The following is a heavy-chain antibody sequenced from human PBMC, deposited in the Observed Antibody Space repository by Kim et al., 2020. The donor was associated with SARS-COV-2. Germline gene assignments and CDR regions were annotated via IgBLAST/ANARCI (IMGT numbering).Heavy chain of an antibody. D-gene: IGHD3-22*01. Sequence: YNPSLKSRVTMSVDTSKNQFSLKLSSVTAADTAVYYCAGEYYDSSLFDYWGQGTLVTVSS. CDR3: AGEYYDSSLFDY. J-gene: IGHJ4*02. V-gene: IGHV4-4*07.